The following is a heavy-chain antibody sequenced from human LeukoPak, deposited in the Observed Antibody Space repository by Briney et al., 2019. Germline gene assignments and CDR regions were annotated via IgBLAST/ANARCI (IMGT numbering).Heavy chain of an antibody. CDR2: IYYSGST. CDR3: ARDRPARDYYYYMDV. V-gene: IGHV4-59*12. J-gene: IGHJ6*03. Sequence: SETLSLTCTVSGGSISSYYWSWIRQPPGKGLEWIGYIYYSGSTNYNPSLKSRVTISVDTSKNQFSLKLSSVTAADTAVYYCARDRPARDYYYYMDVWGKGTTVTISS. CDR1: GGSISSYY.